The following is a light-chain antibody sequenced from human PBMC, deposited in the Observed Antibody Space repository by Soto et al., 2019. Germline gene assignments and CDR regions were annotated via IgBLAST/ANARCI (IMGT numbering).Light chain of an antibody. CDR2: GAS. Sequence: DIQMTQSPSSFSASVGDRVTITCRASHDVSSWLAWYQQKPGKAPGLLIYGASTLQSGVPSRFSGSGSGTDFTLTISSLQPEDFATYYCQQANSPYSFGQGTKLEIK. V-gene: IGKV1-12*01. J-gene: IGKJ2*03. CDR1: HDVSSW. CDR3: QQANSPYS.